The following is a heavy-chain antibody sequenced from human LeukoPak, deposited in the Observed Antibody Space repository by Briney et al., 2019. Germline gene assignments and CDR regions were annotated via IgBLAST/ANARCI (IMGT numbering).Heavy chain of an antibody. J-gene: IGHJ6*02. D-gene: IGHD4-23*01. Sequence: GGSLRLSCAASGFTFSSYSMNWVRQAPGKGLEWVSSISSSSSYIYYADSVKGRFTISRDNAKNSLYLQMNSLRAEATAVYYCARDTQTTTVVTPIYYGMDVWGQGTTVTVSS. CDR1: GFTFSSYS. CDR3: ARDTQTTTVVTPIYYGMDV. CDR2: ISSSSSYI. V-gene: IGHV3-21*01.